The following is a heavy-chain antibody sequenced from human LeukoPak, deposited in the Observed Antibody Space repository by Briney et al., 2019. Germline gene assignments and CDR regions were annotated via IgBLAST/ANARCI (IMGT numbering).Heavy chain of an antibody. D-gene: IGHD4-17*01. CDR1: GGSISSYY. Sequence: SETLSLTCTVSGGSISSYYWSWIRQPPGKGLEWIGYIYYSGSINYNPSLKSRVTISVDTSKNQFSLKLSSVTAADTAVYYCARVLILKTTLTPYCFDYWGQGTLVTVSS. V-gene: IGHV4-59*01. CDR2: IYYSGSI. J-gene: IGHJ4*02. CDR3: ARVLILKTTLTPYCFDY.